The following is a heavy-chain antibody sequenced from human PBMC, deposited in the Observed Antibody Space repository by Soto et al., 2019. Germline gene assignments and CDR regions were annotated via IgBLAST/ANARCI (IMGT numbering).Heavy chain of an antibody. CDR1: DGTFSSYT. Sequence: QVQLVQSGAEVKKPGSSVKVSCKASDGTFSSYTISWVRQTPGQGLEWMGRIIPILGIANYAQKFQGRVTINADQSSRTAYMVLSCLRAEDTAVDYCATPYGGGDCYVGWFDPWGQGTLVTVSA. D-gene: IGHD2-21*02. CDR3: ATPYGGGDCYVGWFDP. J-gene: IGHJ5*02. V-gene: IGHV1-69*02. CDR2: IIPILGIA.